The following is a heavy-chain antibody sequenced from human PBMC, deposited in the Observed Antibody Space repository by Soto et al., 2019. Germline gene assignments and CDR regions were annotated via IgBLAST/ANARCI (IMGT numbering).Heavy chain of an antibody. D-gene: IGHD6-19*01. CDR3: ARMYSSGSGWFHP. Sequence: LQESGPGLVKPSQTLSLTCFVSGYSITACGYYWSWIRHLPGKGLEWIGSFYCSGSIIFNPYLRSRVSISGDTSSNHFSMSLTSVTGADTGRYYCARMYSSGSGWFHPWGQGTLVTVSS. CDR1: GYSITACGYY. CDR2: FYCSGSI. J-gene: IGHJ5*02. V-gene: IGHV4-31*03.